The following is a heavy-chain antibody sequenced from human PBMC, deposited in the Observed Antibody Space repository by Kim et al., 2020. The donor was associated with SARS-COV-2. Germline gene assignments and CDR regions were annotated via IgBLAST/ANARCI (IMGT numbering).Heavy chain of an antibody. J-gene: IGHJ4*02. D-gene: IGHD6-19*01. CDR3: ARESGWRGWPQGGLDY. Sequence: GGSLRLSCAASGFTFSDYYMSWIHQAPGKGLEWVSYISSSSSYTNYADSVKGRFTISRDNAKNSLYLQMNSLRAEDTAVYYCARESGWRGWPQGGLDYWGQGTLVTLS. V-gene: IGHV3-11*05. CDR1: GFTFSDYY. CDR2: ISSSSSYT.